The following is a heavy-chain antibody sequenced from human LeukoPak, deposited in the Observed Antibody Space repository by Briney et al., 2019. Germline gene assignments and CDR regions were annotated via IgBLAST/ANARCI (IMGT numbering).Heavy chain of an antibody. CDR2: IPYDGSNK. J-gene: IGHJ4*02. V-gene: IGHV3-30*04. Sequence: PGGSLRLSCAASGFTFSTYAMHWVRQAPGKGLEWVAVIPYDGSNKYYADSVKGRFTISRENSKNRLYLQMNSLRAEDTAVYYCASLRAGFHWGQGTLVTVSS. CDR3: ASLRAGFH. CDR1: GFTFSTYA. D-gene: IGHD3-10*01.